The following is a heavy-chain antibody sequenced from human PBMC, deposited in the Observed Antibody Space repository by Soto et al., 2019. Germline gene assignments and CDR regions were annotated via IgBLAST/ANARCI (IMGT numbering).Heavy chain of an antibody. V-gene: IGHV4-59*11. CDR2: IYDSGST. CDR3: ARRGGNNYYGMDV. D-gene: IGHD3-16*01. CDR1: GDSLKNHY. Sequence: SETLSLTCSVSGDSLKNHYWAWIRHSPGKGLEWIGNIYDSGSTNYSPALKSRVSMSVDTSKNQFSLKLSSVTAADTAVYYCARRGGNNYYGMDVWGQGTTVTVSS. J-gene: IGHJ6*02.